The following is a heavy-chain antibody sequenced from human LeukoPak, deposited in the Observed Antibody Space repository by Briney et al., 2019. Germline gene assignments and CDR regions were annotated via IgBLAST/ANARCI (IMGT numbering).Heavy chain of an antibody. CDR1: GFTFNSDS. J-gene: IGHJ4*02. Sequence: GRSLRLSCAAPGFTFNSDSMNWVRQAPGKGLEWVSYISSSSSTIYYADSVKGRFTISRDNAKNSLYLQMNSLRAEDTAVYYCASGYDSPDYWGQGTLVTVSS. D-gene: IGHD5-12*01. V-gene: IGHV3-48*01. CDR2: ISSSSSTI. CDR3: ASGYDSPDY.